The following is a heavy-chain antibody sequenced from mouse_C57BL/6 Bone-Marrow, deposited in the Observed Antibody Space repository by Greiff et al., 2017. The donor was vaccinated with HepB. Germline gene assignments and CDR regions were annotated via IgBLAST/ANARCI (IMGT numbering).Heavy chain of an antibody. CDR2: INPYNGGT. J-gene: IGHJ3*01. Sequence: EVQLQQSGPVLVKPGASVKMSCKASGYTFTDYYMNWVKQSHGKSLEWIGVINPYNGGTSYNQKFKGKATLTVDTSSSTAYMELNSLTSEDSAVYYCARGGYDYDGAWFAYWGQGTLVTVSA. CDR3: ARGGYDYDGAWFAY. V-gene: IGHV1-19*01. D-gene: IGHD2-4*01. CDR1: GYTFTDYY.